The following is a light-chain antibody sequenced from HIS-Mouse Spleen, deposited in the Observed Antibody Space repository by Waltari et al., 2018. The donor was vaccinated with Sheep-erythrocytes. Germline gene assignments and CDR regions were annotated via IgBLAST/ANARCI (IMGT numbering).Light chain of an antibody. V-gene: IGKV1-39*01. CDR3: QQSYSTPPLT. CDR2: AAS. Sequence: DIQMTQSPSSLSASVGDRVTITCRASQSISSYLNWYQQKPGKAPKLLIYAASSLQSGVPSRFSGSGYGTDCTLTISSLQPEDFATYYCQQSYSTPPLTFGGGTKVEIK. CDR1: QSISSY. J-gene: IGKJ4*01.